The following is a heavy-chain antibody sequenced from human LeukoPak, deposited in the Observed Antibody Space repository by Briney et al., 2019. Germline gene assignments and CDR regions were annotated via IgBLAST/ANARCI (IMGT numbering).Heavy chain of an antibody. D-gene: IGHD6-13*01. Sequence: GGSLRLSCAASGFTFSSYAMSWVRQAPGKGLEWVSAISGSGGSTYYADSVKGRFTISRDNSKNTLYLQMNSLRAEDTAVYYCAISSGYSSSWYPAVGVGDFGYWGQGTLVTVSS. J-gene: IGHJ4*02. CDR2: ISGSGGST. CDR1: GFTFSSYA. V-gene: IGHV3-23*01. CDR3: AISSGYSSSWYPAVGVGDFGY.